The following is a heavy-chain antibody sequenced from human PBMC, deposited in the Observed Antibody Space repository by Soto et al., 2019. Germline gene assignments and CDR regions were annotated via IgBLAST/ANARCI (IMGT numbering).Heavy chain of an antibody. Sequence: GGSLRLSCAASGFTFFSYGMHWVRQAPGKGLEWVAVISYDGSNKYYGDYVKGRFTISRDNSKNTLYLQMNSLRADDTAVYYCAKDRAGDIYVAARSGLDCWGQGTLGTVSS. V-gene: IGHV3-30*18. CDR2: ISYDGSNK. CDR1: GFTFFSYG. CDR3: AKDRAGDIYVAARSGLDC. J-gene: IGHJ4*02. D-gene: IGHD3-3*01.